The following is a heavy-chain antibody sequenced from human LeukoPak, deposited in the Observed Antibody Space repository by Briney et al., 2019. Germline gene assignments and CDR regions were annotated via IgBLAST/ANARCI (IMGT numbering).Heavy chain of an antibody. V-gene: IGHV4-59*01. Sequence: SETLALPCTVSGVPISSYYWSWIRQPPGKGLEWIGYIYYSGSTNYNPSLKSRVTISVDTYKNQLSLTLSSVTAADTAVYYCAGGEYCSGGSCYPGYSASHVYWGQGTLVSVCS. D-gene: IGHD2-15*01. CDR2: IYYSGST. J-gene: IGHJ4*02. CDR3: AGGEYCSGGSCYPGYSASHVY. CDR1: GVPISSYY.